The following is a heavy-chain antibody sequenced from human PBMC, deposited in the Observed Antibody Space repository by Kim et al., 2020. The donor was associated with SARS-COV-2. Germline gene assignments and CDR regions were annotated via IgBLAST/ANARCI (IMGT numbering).Heavy chain of an antibody. J-gene: IGHJ6*02. CDR2: ISGSGGST. CDR3: AKISYASSDYYYGMDV. Sequence: GGSLRLSCAASGFTFSSYAMSWVRQAPGKGLEWVSAISGSGGSTYYADSVKGRFTISRDNSKNTLYLQMNSLRAEDTAVYYCAKISYASSDYYYGMDVWGQGTTVTVSS. D-gene: IGHD5-18*01. V-gene: IGHV3-23*01. CDR1: GFTFSSYA.